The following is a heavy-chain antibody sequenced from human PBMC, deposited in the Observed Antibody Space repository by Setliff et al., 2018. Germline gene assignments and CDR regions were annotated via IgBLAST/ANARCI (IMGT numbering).Heavy chain of an antibody. CDR3: VVVGATRENHYYFTDV. D-gene: IGHD1-26*01. CDR1: GYTFTAYS. V-gene: IGHV1-2*02. Sequence: ASVKVSCKASGYTFTAYSLHWVRQAPGQGLEWMGWINPNSADTNYAQRFQGRFTMTMDTSISTAYMELSSLKSDDTAVYYCVVVGATRENHYYFTDVWGKGTTVTVSS. CDR2: INPNSADT. J-gene: IGHJ6*03.